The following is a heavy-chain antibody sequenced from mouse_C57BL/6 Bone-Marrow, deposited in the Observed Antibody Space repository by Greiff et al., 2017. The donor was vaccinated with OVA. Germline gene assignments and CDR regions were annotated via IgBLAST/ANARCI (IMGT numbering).Heavy chain of an antibody. V-gene: IGHV1-81*01. D-gene: IGHD1-1*01. CDR1: GYTFTSYG. CDR3: AREDYYGSRFDY. J-gene: IGHJ2*01. Sequence: VKLQESGAELARPGASVKLSCKASGYTFTSYGISWVKQRTGQGLEWIGEIYPRSGNTYYNEKFKGKATLTADKSSSTAYMELRSLTSEDSAVYFCAREDYYGSRFDYWGQGTTLTVSS. CDR2: IYPRSGNT.